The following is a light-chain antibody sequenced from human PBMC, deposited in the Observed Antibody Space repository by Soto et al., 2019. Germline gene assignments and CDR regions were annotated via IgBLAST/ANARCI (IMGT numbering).Light chain of an antibody. V-gene: IGKV1-5*01. J-gene: IGKJ2*01. CDR1: QTISTL. CDR2: DAS. CDR3: QQYSHLVT. Sequence: IQMTQSPSTLSAPVGDRVTITCQASQTISTLLAWFQHKPGKAPNLLIYDASNLESGVPSRFSGSGSGTEFTLTISSLQSDDSATYFCQQYSHLVTFGQGTKLESK.